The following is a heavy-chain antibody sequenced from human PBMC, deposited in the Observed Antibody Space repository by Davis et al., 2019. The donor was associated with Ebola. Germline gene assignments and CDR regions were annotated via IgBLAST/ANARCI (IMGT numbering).Heavy chain of an antibody. Sequence: GESLKISCAASGFTFTNAWMSWVRQAPGKGLEWVGRIKSKTDGGTADYAAPVKGRFTISRDDSKNTLYLQMNSLKTEDTAVYYCTDRGRYLRGYYSYYMDVWGKGTTVTVSS. J-gene: IGHJ6*03. D-gene: IGHD1-26*01. CDR2: IKSKTDGGTA. CDR1: GFTFTNAW. V-gene: IGHV3-15*01. CDR3: TDRGRYLRGYYSYYMDV.